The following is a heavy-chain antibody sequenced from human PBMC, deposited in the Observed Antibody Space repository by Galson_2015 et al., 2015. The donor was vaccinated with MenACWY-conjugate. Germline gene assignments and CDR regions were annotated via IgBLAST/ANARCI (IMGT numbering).Heavy chain of an antibody. Sequence: SLRLSCAASGFTFSSYRMNWVRQAPGKGLEWVSSIRSSSSYIYYADSVKGRFTISRDNAKNSLYLQMNSLRAEDTAVYYCARGCHDSSGCVYYWGQGTLVTVSS. J-gene: IGHJ4*02. CDR2: IRSSSSYI. CDR1: GFTFSSYR. V-gene: IGHV3-21*01. CDR3: ARGCHDSSGCVYY. D-gene: IGHD3-22*01.